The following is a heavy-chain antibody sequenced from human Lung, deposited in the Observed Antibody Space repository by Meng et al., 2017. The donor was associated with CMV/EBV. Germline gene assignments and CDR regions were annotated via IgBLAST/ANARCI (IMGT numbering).Heavy chain of an antibody. CDR1: GFSLTTSGVG. CDR2: IYGNEDK. V-gene: IGHV2-5*01. Sequence: SGPXLVXPTQTLTLTCTFSGFSLTTSGVGVGWIRQPRGKALEWLTLIYGNEDKRYSPSLKNRLSVTKDTSRNQVVLTLTNMDPADTATYYCVHAVPYYQNYFDYWXQGALVTVSS. CDR3: VHAVPYYQNYFDY. J-gene: IGHJ4*02. D-gene: IGHD3-10*01.